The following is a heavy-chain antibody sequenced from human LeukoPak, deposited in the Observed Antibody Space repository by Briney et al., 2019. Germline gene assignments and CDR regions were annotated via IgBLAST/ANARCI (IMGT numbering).Heavy chain of an antibody. Sequence: GGSLRLSCAASGFIFSSYSMNWVRQAPGKGLEWVSGIRWNSGSIGYADSVKGRFTISRDNAKNSLYLQMNSLRAEDTALYYCAKVFRYSSGWYAAFDIWGQGTMVTVSS. CDR2: IRWNSGSI. J-gene: IGHJ3*02. CDR1: GFIFSSYS. D-gene: IGHD6-19*01. CDR3: AKVFRYSSGWYAAFDI. V-gene: IGHV3-9*01.